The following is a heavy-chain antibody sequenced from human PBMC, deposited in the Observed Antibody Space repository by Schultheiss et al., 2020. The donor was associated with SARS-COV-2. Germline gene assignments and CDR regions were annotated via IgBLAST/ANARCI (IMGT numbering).Heavy chain of an antibody. CDR2: IDWDDDK. Sequence: TLSLTCAVYGGSFSGYYWSWIRQPPGKALEWLALIDWDDDKYYSTSLKTRLTISKDTSKNQVVLTMTNMDPVDTATYYCARVTRDDFDSGGYYRTIDYWGQGTLVTVSS. V-gene: IGHV2-70*01. CDR3: ARVTRDDFDSGGYYRTIDY. CDR1: GGSFSGYY. D-gene: IGHD3-22*01. J-gene: IGHJ4*02.